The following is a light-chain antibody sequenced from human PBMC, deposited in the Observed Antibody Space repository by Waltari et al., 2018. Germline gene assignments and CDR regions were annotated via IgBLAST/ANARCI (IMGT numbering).Light chain of an antibody. V-gene: IGLV3-10*01. CDR3: YSTDSSANYRV. CDR2: EDS. J-gene: IGLJ3*02. Sequence: SYELTQPPSVSVSPGQTARITCSGAALPKKYRYCYQQKSGQAPVLVIYEDSKRPSGIPERFSGSSSGTLATLTISGAQVEDEADYFCYSTDSSANYRVFGGGTKLTVL. CDR1: ALPKKY.